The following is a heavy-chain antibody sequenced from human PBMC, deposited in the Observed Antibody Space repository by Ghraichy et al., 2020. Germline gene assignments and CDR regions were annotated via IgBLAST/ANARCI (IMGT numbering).Heavy chain of an antibody. J-gene: IGHJ3*02. Sequence: GGSLRLSCAASGFTFSSYGMHWVRQAPGKGLEWVAVISYDGSNKYYADSVKGRFTISRDNSKNTLYLQMNSLRAEDTAVYYCAKVGGGLWFGEPDAFDIWGPGTMVTVSS. D-gene: IGHD3-10*01. CDR1: GFTFSSYG. V-gene: IGHV3-30*18. CDR2: ISYDGSNK. CDR3: AKVGGGLWFGEPDAFDI.